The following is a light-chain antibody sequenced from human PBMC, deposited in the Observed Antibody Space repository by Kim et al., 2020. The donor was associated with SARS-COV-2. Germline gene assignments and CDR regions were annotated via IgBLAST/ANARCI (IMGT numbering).Light chain of an antibody. CDR1: QSVSSF. V-gene: IGKV3-11*01. Sequence: EIVLTQSPATLSLSPAERATLSCRASQSVSSFLAWYQQKPGQAPRLLMYDASNRATGIPARFSGSGSGTDFTLTISSLEPEDFAVYYCQQRTNWPITFGQGTRLEIK. J-gene: IGKJ5*01. CDR2: DAS. CDR3: QQRTNWPIT.